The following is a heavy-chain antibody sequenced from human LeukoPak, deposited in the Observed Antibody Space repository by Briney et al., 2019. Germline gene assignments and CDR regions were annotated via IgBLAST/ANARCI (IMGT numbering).Heavy chain of an antibody. V-gene: IGHV4-39*07. D-gene: IGHD2-2*01. CDR3: ARTPTSSTAPWFDP. CDR2: IYYSGST. CDR1: GGSISSSSYY. Sequence: SETLSLTCTASGGSISSSSYYWGWIRQPPGKGLEWIGSIYYSGSTYYNPSLKSRVTISVDTSKNQFSLKLSSVTAADTAVYYCARTPTSSTAPWFDPWGQGTLVTVSS. J-gene: IGHJ5*02.